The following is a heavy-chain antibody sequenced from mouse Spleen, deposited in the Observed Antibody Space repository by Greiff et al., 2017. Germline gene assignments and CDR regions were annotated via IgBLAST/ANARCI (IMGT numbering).Heavy chain of an antibody. V-gene: IGHV5-17*01. J-gene: IGHJ3*02. CDR1: GFTFSDYG. CDR3: AKITTVVATE. CDR2: ISSGSSTI. Sequence: EVHLVESGGGLVKPGGSLKLSCAASGFTFSDYGMHWVRQAPEKGLEWVAYISSGSSTIYYADTVKGRFTISRDNAKNTLFLQMTSLRSEDTAMYYCAKITTVVATEWGQGTLVTVSA. D-gene: IGHD1-1*01.